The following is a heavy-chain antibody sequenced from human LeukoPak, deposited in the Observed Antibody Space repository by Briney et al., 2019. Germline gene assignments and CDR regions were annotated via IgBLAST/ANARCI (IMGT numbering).Heavy chain of an antibody. CDR1: GFTFGSCA. Sequence: GGSLRLSCSASGFTFGSCAMHWVRQAPGKGLEYVSAISSNGVNTYYADSVKGRFTISRDNSKSTLYLQMNSLRPEDTAVYFCVPSPITLVRGVSYWGQGTLVTVSS. D-gene: IGHD3-10*01. J-gene: IGHJ4*02. V-gene: IGHV3-64D*06. CDR3: VPSPITLVRGVSY. CDR2: ISSNGVNT.